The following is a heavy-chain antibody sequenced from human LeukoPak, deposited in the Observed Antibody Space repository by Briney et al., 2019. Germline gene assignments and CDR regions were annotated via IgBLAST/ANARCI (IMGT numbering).Heavy chain of an antibody. CDR1: GDSISSDGHS. J-gene: IGHJ4*02. CDR2: IYHSGAA. Sequence: PSETLSLTCGVSGDSISSDGHSWSWIRQPPGKGLEWVGYIYHSGAAYHNPSLKSRLALSVDASNNQFSLRLRSVTAADTAVYYCVRGVGGEYFYFDRWGQGALVTVSA. D-gene: IGHD1-26*01. V-gene: IGHV4-30-4*07. CDR3: VRGVGGEYFYFDR.